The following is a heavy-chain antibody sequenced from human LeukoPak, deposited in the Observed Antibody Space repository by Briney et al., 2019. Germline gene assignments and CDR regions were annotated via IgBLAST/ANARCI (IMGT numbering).Heavy chain of an antibody. D-gene: IGHD2-15*01. CDR1: GFTLSTYW. Sequence: GGSLRLSCAASGFTLSTYWMTWVRQAPGKGLEWVAFIRYDGSNKYYADSVKGRFTISRDNSKNTLYLQMNSLRAEDTAVYYCAKNLGIANYYFDYWGQGTLVTVSS. CDR3: AKNLGIANYYFDY. V-gene: IGHV3-30*02. J-gene: IGHJ4*02. CDR2: IRYDGSNK.